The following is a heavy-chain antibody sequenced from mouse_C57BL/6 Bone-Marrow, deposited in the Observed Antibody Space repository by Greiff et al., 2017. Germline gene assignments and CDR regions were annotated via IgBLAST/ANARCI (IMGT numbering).Heavy chain of an antibody. CDR3: ARHERYYDYEGYVDY. Sequence: VQLQQSGAELVKPGASVKLSCKASGYIFTEYTIHWVKQRSGQGLEWIGWFYPGRGSIKYNERFKDKATLTADKSSNTVSMELRRLTSEDSAVYFCARHERYYDYEGYVDYWGQGTTLTVAS. J-gene: IGHJ2*01. D-gene: IGHD2-4*01. CDR1: GYIFTEYT. V-gene: IGHV1-62-2*01. CDR2: FYPGRGSI.